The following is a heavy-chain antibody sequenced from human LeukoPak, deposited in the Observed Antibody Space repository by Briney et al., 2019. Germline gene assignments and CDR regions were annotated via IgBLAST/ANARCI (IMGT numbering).Heavy chain of an antibody. D-gene: IGHD1-26*01. CDR3: AKYSGTYRDY. CDR1: GFTFSSSN. CDR2: ISSSSTYI. J-gene: IGHJ4*02. V-gene: IGHV3-21*01. Sequence: GGSLRLSCAASGFTFSSSNMNWVRRAPGRGLEWVSSISSSSTYIFYADSVKGRFTTSRDNAKNSLYLQMNSLRAEDTAVYYCAKYSGTYRDYWGQGTLVTVSS.